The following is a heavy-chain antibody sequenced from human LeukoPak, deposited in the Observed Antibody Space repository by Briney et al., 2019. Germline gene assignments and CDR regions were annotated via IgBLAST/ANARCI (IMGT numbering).Heavy chain of an antibody. D-gene: IGHD3-16*01. Sequence: SETLSLTCTVSGGSISSGSYYWSWIRQPAGKGLEWIGRIYTSGSTNYNPSLKSRVTISVDTSMNQFSLKLSSVTAADTAVYYCARDGVLDYYYYYMDVWGKGTTVTVSS. J-gene: IGHJ6*03. CDR3: ARDGVLDYYYYYMDV. CDR2: IYTSGST. CDR1: GGSISSGSYY. V-gene: IGHV4-61*02.